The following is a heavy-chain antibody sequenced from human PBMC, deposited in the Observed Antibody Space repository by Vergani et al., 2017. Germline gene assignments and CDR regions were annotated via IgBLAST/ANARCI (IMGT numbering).Heavy chain of an antibody. V-gene: IGHV3-23*01. D-gene: IGHD4-17*01. J-gene: IGHJ4*02. CDR2: ISGSGGST. CDR3: ATDSGYGDFAIHQYFDH. CDR1: GFTFSSYA. Sequence: EVQLLESGGGLVQPGGSLRLSCAASGFTFSSYAMSWVRQAPGKGLEWVSAISGSGGSTYYADSVKGRFTISRANSKNTLYLQMNSLRAEDTAVYYCATDSGYGDFAIHQYFDHWGQGTLVTVSS.